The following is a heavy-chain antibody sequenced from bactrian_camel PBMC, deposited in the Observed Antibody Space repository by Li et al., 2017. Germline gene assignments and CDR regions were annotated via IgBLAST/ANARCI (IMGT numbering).Heavy chain of an antibody. D-gene: IGHD2*01. CDR1: GFEFSTVD. CDR2: TYTGGGRT. CDR3: AIDGGAFFSY. V-gene: IGHV3S40*01. Sequence: LVESGGELVLPGGSLRLSCIGSGFEFSTVDLSWVRQAPGKEREGVAATYTGGGRTYYADSVKGRFTISEDTASDTVFLQKNSLKSEDTARYYCAIDGGAFFSYWGQGTQVTVS. J-gene: IGHJ6*01.